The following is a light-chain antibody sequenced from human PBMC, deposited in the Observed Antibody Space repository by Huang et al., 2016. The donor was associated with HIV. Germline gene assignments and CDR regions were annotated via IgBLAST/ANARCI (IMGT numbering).Light chain of an antibody. CDR1: QRVNSY. Sequence: DTVLTQSPATLSLSPGERAPLSCRASQRVNSYLACYQQKPGQTPRLLIYDASNRATGIPARFSGSGSGTDVTLTISSLEPEDFAVYYCQQRKYWPPITFGQGTRLEIK. CDR2: DAS. J-gene: IGKJ5*01. V-gene: IGKV3-11*01. CDR3: QQRKYWPPIT.